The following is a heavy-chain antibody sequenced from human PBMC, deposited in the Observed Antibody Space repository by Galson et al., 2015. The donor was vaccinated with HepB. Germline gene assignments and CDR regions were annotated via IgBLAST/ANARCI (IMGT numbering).Heavy chain of an antibody. D-gene: IGHD1-26*01. CDR3: AKSYISGSYYDYYGLDV. CDR2: ISGSGGST. CDR1: GFTFSSYA. Sequence: LRLSCAASGFTFSSYAMSWVRQAPGKGLEWVSGISGSGGSTYYADSVKGRFTISRDNSKNTLYLQMNSLRAEDTAVNYCAKSYISGSYYDYYGLDVWGQGTTVTVSS. J-gene: IGHJ6*02. V-gene: IGHV3-23*01.